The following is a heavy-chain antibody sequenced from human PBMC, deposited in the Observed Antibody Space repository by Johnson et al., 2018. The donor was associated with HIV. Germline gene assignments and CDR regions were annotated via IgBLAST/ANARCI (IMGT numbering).Heavy chain of an antibody. J-gene: IGHJ3*02. CDR2: LKSRTDGETA. CDR3: TTDVPGGPYYNAFDI. V-gene: IGHV3-15*01. CDR1: GFTVSSNY. D-gene: IGHD1-26*01. Sequence: MQLVESGGGLVQPGGSLRLSCAASGFTVSSNYMSWVRQAPGKGLEWVGRLKSRTDGETADYAAPVKGRFTISRDDSKNTLYLQMNSLKTEDTALYYCTTDVPGGPYYNAFDIWGQGTMVTVSS.